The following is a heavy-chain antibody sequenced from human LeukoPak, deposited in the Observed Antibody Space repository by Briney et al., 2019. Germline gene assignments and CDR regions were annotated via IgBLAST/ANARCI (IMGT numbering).Heavy chain of an antibody. CDR3: ARDLVTVTKGFDI. CDR2: ISYIGST. J-gene: IGHJ3*02. D-gene: IGHD4-17*01. CDR1: DDSFSSHY. Sequence: SETLSLTCAVSDDSFSSHYWTWIRQPPGKGLEWIGYISYIGSTNYNPSLKSRVTISIDTSKNQFSLKLSSVTAADTAVYYCARDLVTVTKGFDIWGQGTMVCVSS. V-gene: IGHV4-59*11.